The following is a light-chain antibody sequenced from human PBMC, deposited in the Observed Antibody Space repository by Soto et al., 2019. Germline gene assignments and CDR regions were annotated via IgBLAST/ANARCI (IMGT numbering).Light chain of an antibody. CDR3: QQYKGYSRT. CDR2: DAS. Sequence: DIKVTKAASTLSASVGDRVAITCRASQSISGSLAWYQQKPGKAPYLLISDASNLERGVPSRFSGSGSGTEFTLTISSMQPDDFATYNCQQYKGYSRTFGDGTKVDIK. CDR1: QSISGS. J-gene: IGKJ1*01. V-gene: IGKV1-5*01.